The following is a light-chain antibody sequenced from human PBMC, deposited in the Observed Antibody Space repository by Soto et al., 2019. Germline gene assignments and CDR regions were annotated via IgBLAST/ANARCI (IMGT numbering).Light chain of an antibody. CDR3: RSYTSTHSCFV. CDR1: STEVSCSKY. J-gene: IGLJ1*01. V-gene: IGLV2-14*01. Sequence: QSVLAQPSSVSGSPGQWITISCTGTSTEVSCSKYVSWYQHHPGKAPKLSIYEINNRPSGVSDRFSGSKSGNTASLTISNLEAEDEADYYCRSYTSTHSCFVFGTGTKVTVL. CDR2: EIN.